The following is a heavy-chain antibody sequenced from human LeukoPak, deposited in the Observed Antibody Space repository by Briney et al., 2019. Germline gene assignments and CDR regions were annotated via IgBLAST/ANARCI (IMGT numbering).Heavy chain of an antibody. D-gene: IGHD6-19*01. CDR3: AKDIPGEWLANNWFDP. CDR2: ISGSGGST. CDR1: GFTFSSYA. J-gene: IGHJ5*02. Sequence: GGSLRLSCAASGFTFSSYAMSWVRQAPGKGLEWVSAISGSGGSTYYADSVKGRFTISRDNSKNTLYLQMNSLRAEDTAVYYCAKDIPGEWLANNWFDPWGQGTLVTVSS. V-gene: IGHV3-23*01.